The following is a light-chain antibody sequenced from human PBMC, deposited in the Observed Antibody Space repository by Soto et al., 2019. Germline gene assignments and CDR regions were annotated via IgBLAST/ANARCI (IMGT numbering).Light chain of an antibody. V-gene: IGKV3-20*01. Sequence: EIVLTHSPGTLSLSPGESATLSCGASRSLDSGQLAWYQQKVGRAPRLLIHDAFIRATGIPDRFSGSGSGTDFTPTIARLEPEDFAVYYCQQYGGSPRTFGQGTRLEIK. CDR2: DAF. CDR1: RSLDSGQ. CDR3: QQYGGSPRT. J-gene: IGKJ5*01.